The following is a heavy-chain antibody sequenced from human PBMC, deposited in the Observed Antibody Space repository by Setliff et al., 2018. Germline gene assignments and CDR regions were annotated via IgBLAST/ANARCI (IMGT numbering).Heavy chain of an antibody. Sequence: SETLSLTCTVSGDSMSSAKYYWSWIRQSAGKGLECIGRIYTDGSTKYNPSLNSRVTLSIDTSKNQFSLKLRSVTAADTAVYYCARGGTFRYFDFWAREPRSPSPQ. J-gene: IGHJ4*02. CDR3: ARGGTFRYFDF. D-gene: IGHD5-12*01. CDR1: GDSMSSAKYY. CDR2: IYTDGST. V-gene: IGHV4-61*02.